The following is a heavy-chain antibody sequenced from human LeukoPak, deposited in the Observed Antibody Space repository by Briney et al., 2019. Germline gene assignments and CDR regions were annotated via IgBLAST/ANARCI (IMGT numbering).Heavy chain of an antibody. Sequence: GESLRISCKGSGYTFTSHWIVWVRQMPGKGLEWMGIIYPDDSDTRYRPSFQGQVTLSADKSISTAYLQWSSLKASDTAMYYCARRALDGYIDTWGQGTLVTVSS. J-gene: IGHJ5*02. CDR2: IYPDDSDT. D-gene: IGHD5-24*01. V-gene: IGHV5-51*01. CDR1: GYTFTSHW. CDR3: ARRALDGYIDT.